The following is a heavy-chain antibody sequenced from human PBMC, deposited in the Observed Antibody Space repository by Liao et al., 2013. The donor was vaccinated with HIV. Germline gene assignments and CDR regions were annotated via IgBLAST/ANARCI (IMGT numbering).Heavy chain of an antibody. CDR2: MSTSGRT. CDR3: ARARLGSVPTYYYYYMDV. Sequence: QVQLQESGPGLVKPSQTLSLTCTVSGGSINRGSHYWSWIRQPAGKGLEWIGRMSTSGRTNHNPSLKSRVTISVDTSKNQFFLKLSSVTAADTAVYYCARARLGSVPTYYYYYMDVWGEREPTVTVSS. D-gene: IGHD4-17*01. J-gene: IGHJ6*03. CDR1: GGSINRGSHY. V-gene: IGHV4-61*02.